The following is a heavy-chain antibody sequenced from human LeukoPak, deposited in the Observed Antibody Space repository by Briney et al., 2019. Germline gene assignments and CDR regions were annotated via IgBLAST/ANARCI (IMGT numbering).Heavy chain of an antibody. V-gene: IGHV3-23*01. CDR3: AKGDNNILTGYYNSFDS. CDR1: GFTFSSYA. Sequence: EGSLRLSCAASGFTFSSYAMSWIRQAPGKGLEWVSTISGSAISTYYADSVKGRFTISRDNSRNTLYLQMNSLRAEDTALFYCAKGDNNILTGYYNSFDSWGQGTLVTVSS. CDR2: ISGSAIST. J-gene: IGHJ4*02. D-gene: IGHD3-9*01.